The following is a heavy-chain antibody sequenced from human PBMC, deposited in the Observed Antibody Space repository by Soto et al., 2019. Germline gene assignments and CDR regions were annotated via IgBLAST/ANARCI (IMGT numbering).Heavy chain of an antibody. CDR1: GFTFGDYA. V-gene: IGHV3-49*03. CDR3: TGGIGAYYYYGMDV. Sequence: PXGSLLPSGPASGFTFGDYAMSWFRQAPGKGLEWVGFIRSKAYCGTTEYAASVKGRFTISRDDSKSIAYLQMNSLKTEDTAVYYCTGGIGAYYYYGMDVWGQGTKVTVSS. CDR2: IRSKAYCGTT. J-gene: IGHJ6*02. D-gene: IGHD3-16*01.